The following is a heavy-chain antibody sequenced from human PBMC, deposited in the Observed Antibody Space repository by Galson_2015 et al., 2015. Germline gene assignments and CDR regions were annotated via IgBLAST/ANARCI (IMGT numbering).Heavy chain of an antibody. CDR3: ARGGYGSGDGFDY. CDR2: IKQDGSEK. V-gene: IGHV3-7*03. J-gene: IGHJ4*02. Sequence: SLRLSCAASGFTFSSYWMNWVRQGPGKGLEWVANIKQDGSEKYYVDSVKGRFTISRDNAKNSLYLQMNSLRAEDTAVYYCARGGYGSGDGFDYWGQGTLVTVSS. D-gene: IGHD2-21*01. CDR1: GFTFSSYW.